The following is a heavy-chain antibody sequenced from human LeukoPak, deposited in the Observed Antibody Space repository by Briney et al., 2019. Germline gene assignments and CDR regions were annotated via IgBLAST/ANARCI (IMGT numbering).Heavy chain of an antibody. V-gene: IGHV3-48*03. CDR1: GFTFSSYE. D-gene: IGHD5-18*01. J-gene: IGHJ4*02. Sequence: GGSLRLSCAASGFTFSSYEMNWVRQAPGKGLEWVSYISSRGSTKYYADSVRGRFTISRDNAKNSLYLQMNSLRAEDTAVYYCARDGYNYGLDYWGQGTLVTVSS. CDR3: ARDGYNYGLDY. CDR2: ISSRGSTK.